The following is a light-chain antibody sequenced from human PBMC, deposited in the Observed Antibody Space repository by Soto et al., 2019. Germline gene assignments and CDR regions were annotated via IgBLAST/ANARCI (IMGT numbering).Light chain of an antibody. CDR3: AAWDDTLNGLYV. CDR2: SNN. Sequence: QSVLTQPPSASGTPGQRVTISCSGSSSNIGSNTVSWYQHLPGTAPKLLIYSNNQRPSGVPDRFSGSKSGTSAFLAISGLQSEDEADYYCAAWDDTLNGLYVFGTGTKVTVL. V-gene: IGLV1-44*01. J-gene: IGLJ1*01. CDR1: SSNIGSNT.